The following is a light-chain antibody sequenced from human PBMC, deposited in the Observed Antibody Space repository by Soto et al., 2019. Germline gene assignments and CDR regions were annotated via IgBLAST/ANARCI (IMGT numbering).Light chain of an antibody. CDR2: GAS. J-gene: IGKJ3*01. V-gene: IGKV3-20*01. CDR3: QSFGDSPFT. Sequence: PGERATLSCRASETISRHYIAWYQQKPVQAPRRLIFGASTRATVIPDRFSGSWSGTDFTLTISRLELEDFAVYYCQSFGDSPFTFGPGNKVDIK. CDR1: ETISRHY.